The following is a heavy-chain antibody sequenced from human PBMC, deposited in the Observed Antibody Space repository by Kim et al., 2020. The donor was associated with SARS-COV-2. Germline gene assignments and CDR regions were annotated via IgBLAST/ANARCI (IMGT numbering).Heavy chain of an antibody. CDR1: GYSFTSYW. J-gene: IGHJ4*02. CDR2: IYPGDSDT. CDR3: ARDSGDSSGYYSYTTLFDY. Sequence: GESLKISCKGSGYSFTSYWIGWVRQMPGKGLEWMGIIYPGDSDTRYSPSFQGQVTISADKSISTAYLQWSSLKASDTAMYYCARDSGDSSGYYSYTTLFDYWGQGTLVTVSS. D-gene: IGHD3-22*01. V-gene: IGHV5-51*01.